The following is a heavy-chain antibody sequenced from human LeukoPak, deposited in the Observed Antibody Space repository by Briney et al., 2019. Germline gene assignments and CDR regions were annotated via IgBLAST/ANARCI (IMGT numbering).Heavy chain of an antibody. Sequence: SETLSLTCTVSGGSISSYYWSWIRQPPGKGLEWIGYIYYSGSTNYNPSLKSRVTISVDTSKNQFSLKLSSVTAADTAVYYCAKQDIVVVPAAHGSWFDPWGQGTLVTVSS. CDR3: AKQDIVVVPAAHGSWFDP. CDR2: IYYSGST. V-gene: IGHV4-59*08. J-gene: IGHJ5*02. D-gene: IGHD2-2*01. CDR1: GGSISSYY.